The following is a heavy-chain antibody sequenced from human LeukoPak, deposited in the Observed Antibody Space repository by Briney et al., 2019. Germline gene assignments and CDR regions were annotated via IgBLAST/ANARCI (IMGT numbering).Heavy chain of an antibody. V-gene: IGHV3-33*01. D-gene: IGHD3-22*01. J-gene: IGHJ4*02. CDR3: ARNTYYYDSSGYYPYYFDY. Sequence: GGSLRLSCAASGFTFSSYGMHWVRQAPGKVLEWVAVIWYDGSNKYYADSVKGRFTISRDNSKNTLYLQMNSLRAEDTAVYYCARNTYYYDSSGYYPYYFDYWGQGTLVTVSS. CDR1: GFTFSSYG. CDR2: IWYDGSNK.